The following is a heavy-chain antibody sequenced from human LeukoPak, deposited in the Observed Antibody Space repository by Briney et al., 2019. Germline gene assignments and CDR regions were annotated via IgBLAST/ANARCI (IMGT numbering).Heavy chain of an antibody. D-gene: IGHD6-13*01. J-gene: IGHJ4*02. V-gene: IGHV3-7*01. Sequence: PGGSLRLSCAASGFAFSYYWMNWVRQAPGKGLEWVANIKQDGSEKYYVDSVKGRFTISRDNAKNSLYLQMNSLRAEDTAVYYCARKSPYSSSWYYFDYWGQGTLVTVSS. CDR2: IKQDGSEK. CDR3: ARKSPYSSSWYYFDY. CDR1: GFAFSYYW.